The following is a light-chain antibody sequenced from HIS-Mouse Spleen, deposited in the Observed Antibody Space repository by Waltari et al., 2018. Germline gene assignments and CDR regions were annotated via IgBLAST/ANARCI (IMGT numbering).Light chain of an antibody. CDR3: QVWDSSSDHPV. J-gene: IGLJ2*01. CDR1: NIGSKS. Sequence: SYVLTQPPSVSVAPGKTARITCGGNNIGSKSVHWYQQKPDQAPVLVVYDDSDRPSGSPERFSGSNSGNTATLTISRVEAGDEADYYCQVWDSSSDHPVFGGGTKLTVL. V-gene: IGLV3-21*03. CDR2: DDS.